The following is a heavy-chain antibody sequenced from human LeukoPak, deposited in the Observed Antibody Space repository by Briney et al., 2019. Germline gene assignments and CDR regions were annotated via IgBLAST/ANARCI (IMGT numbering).Heavy chain of an antibody. D-gene: IGHD3-22*01. CDR3: AHSLYDSSGYYFFDY. J-gene: IGHJ4*02. CDR2: NYWNDDK. CDR1: GFSLSTSGVA. Sequence: SGPTLVNPTQTLTLTCTFSGFSLSTSGVAVGWIRQPPGKALEWLALNYWNDDKRYSPSLKRRLTITKDTSKYRVVLTMTNMDPVDTATYYCAHSLYDSSGYYFFDYWGQGTLVTVSS. V-gene: IGHV2-5*01.